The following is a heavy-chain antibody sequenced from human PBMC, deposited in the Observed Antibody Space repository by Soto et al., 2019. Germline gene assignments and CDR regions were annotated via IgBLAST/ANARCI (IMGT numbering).Heavy chain of an antibody. V-gene: IGHV4-30-4*01. CDR2: IYYSGST. Sequence: PSETLSLTCTVSGGSISSGDYYWSWIRQPPGKGLEWIGYIYYSGSTYYNPSLKSRVTISVDTSKNQFSLKLSSVTAADTAVYYCARGPHKKMVRGAYNWFDPWGQGTLVTVSS. J-gene: IGHJ5*02. D-gene: IGHD3-10*01. CDR3: ARGPHKKMVRGAYNWFDP. CDR1: GGSISSGDYY.